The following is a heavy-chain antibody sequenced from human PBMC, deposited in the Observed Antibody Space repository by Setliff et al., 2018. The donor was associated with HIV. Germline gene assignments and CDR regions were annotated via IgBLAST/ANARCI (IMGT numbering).Heavy chain of an antibody. CDR1: GGSISSYY. Sequence: PSETLSLTCTVSGGSISSYYWSWIRQPAGKGLEWIGRIYTSGSTNYNPSLKSRVTISVDTSKNQFSLRLSSVAAGDTAVYYCARDGFWSGYIDYWGQGTLVTVSS. CDR3: ARDGFWSGYIDY. V-gene: IGHV4-4*07. D-gene: IGHD3-3*01. J-gene: IGHJ4*02. CDR2: IYTSGST.